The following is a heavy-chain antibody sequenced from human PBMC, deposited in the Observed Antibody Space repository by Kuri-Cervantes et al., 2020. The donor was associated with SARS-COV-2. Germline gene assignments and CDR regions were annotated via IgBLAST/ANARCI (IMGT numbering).Heavy chain of an antibody. D-gene: IGHD5-24*01. CDR1: GFSLSTSGMR. Sequence: SGPTLVKPTQTLTLTCTFSGFSLSTSGMRVSWSRQPPGKALEWLARIDWDDDKFYSTSLKTRLTISKDTSKNQVGLTMTNMDPVDTATYYCARGATKYYFDYWGQGTLVTVSS. J-gene: IGHJ4*02. CDR3: ARGATKYYFDY. V-gene: IGHV2-70*04. CDR2: IDWDDDK.